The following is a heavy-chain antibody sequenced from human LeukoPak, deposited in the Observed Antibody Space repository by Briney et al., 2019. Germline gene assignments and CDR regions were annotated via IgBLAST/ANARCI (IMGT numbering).Heavy chain of an antibody. D-gene: IGHD2-2*01. Sequence: GGSLRLSCAASGFTFSSYSMSWVRQAPGKGLEWVSSISSSSSYIYYADSVKGRFTISRDNAKSSLYLQMNSLRAEDTAVYYCARDDTQYATYYFDYWGQGTLVTVSS. CDR3: ARDDTQYATYYFDY. CDR2: ISSSSSYI. CDR1: GFTFSSYS. J-gene: IGHJ4*02. V-gene: IGHV3-21*01.